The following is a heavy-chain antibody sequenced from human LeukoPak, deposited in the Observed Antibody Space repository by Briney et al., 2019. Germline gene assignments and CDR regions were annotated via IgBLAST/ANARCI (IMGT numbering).Heavy chain of an antibody. J-gene: IGHJ4*02. Sequence: ASVKVSCKASGYTFTSYDINWVRRATGQGLEWMGWMNPNSGNTGYAQKFQGRVTMTRNTSISTAYMELSSLRSEDTAVYYCASGGVRVVPALDYWGQGTLVTVSS. V-gene: IGHV1-8*01. CDR3: ASGGVRVVPALDY. CDR1: GYTFTSYD. D-gene: IGHD2-2*01. CDR2: MNPNSGNT.